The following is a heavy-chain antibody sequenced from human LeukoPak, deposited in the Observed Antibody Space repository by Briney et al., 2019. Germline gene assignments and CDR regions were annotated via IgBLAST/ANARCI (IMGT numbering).Heavy chain of an antibody. J-gene: IGHJ3*02. CDR1: GGSISSGGYS. CDR2: IYHSGST. D-gene: IGHD2/OR15-2a*01. Sequence: SETLSLTCAVSGGSISSGGYSWSWIRQPPGKGLEWIGYIYHSGSTYYNPSLKSRVTISVDRSKNQFSLKLSSVTAADTAVYYCTRDATFLARAFDIWGQGTLVTVSS. CDR3: TRDATFLARAFDI. V-gene: IGHV4-30-2*01.